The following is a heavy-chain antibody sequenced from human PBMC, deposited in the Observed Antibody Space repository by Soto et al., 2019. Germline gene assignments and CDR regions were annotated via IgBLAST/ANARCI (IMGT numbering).Heavy chain of an antibody. V-gene: IGHV1-2*02. J-gene: IGHJ6*02. D-gene: IGHD2-2*01. CDR1: GYTFTGYY. Sequence: GASVKVSCKASGYTFTGYYVHWVREAPGQGLEWMGWINPETGATSYAQKFQGRVTLSRDTSINTAYLELSSLRFDDAAVYFCARERYQVISDGMDVWGQGTQVTVSS. CDR2: INPETGAT. CDR3: ARERYQVISDGMDV.